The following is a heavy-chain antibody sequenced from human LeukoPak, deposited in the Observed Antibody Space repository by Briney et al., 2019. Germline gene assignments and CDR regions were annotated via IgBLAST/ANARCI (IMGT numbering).Heavy chain of an antibody. D-gene: IGHD6-25*01. V-gene: IGHV4-34*01. Sequence: SETLSLTCAVYGGSFSGYYWSWIRQPPEKGLEWIGEINHSGSTNYNPSLNSRVTISVDTSKNQFSLKLSSVTAADTAVYYCARANPHIAAYYYYGMDVWGKGTTVTVSS. CDR3: ARANPHIAAYYYYGMDV. CDR2: INHSGST. CDR1: GGSFSGYY. J-gene: IGHJ6*04.